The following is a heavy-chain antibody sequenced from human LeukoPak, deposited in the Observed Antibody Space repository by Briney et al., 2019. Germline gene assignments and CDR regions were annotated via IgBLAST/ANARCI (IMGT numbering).Heavy chain of an antibody. Sequence: PGGSLRLSCAASGFTFSSYSMNWVRQAPGKGLEWVSSISSSSSYIYYADSVKGRFTISRDNAKNSLYLQMNSLRAEDTAVYYCAREEYRGSYYFDYWGQATLETVSS. V-gene: IGHV3-21*01. CDR1: GFTFSSYS. CDR3: AREEYRGSYYFDY. J-gene: IGHJ4*02. D-gene: IGHD1-26*01. CDR2: ISSSSSYI.